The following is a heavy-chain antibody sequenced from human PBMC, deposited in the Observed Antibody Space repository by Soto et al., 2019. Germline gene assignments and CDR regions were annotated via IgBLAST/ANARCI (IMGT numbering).Heavy chain of an antibody. V-gene: IGHV1-8*01. Sequence: QVQLVQSGGEVKEPGASVKVSCKASGYTFTSYDINWVRQATGQGLEWMGWMNHNSGNIGYAQKFQGRVTMTRNTSISTAYMELSSLTSEDTAVYYCARFRGYCSGGACPTSMYSWFDPWGQGTLVTVSS. CDR1: GYTFTSYD. CDR3: ARFRGYCSGGACPTSMYSWFDP. D-gene: IGHD2-15*01. CDR2: MNHNSGNI. J-gene: IGHJ5*02.